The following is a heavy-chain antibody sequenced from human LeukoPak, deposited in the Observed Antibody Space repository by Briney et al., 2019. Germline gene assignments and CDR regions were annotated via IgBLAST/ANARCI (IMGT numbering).Heavy chain of an antibody. V-gene: IGHV4-34*01. Sequence: SETLSLTCAVYGGSFSGYYWSWIRQPPGKGLEWIGEINHSGSTNYNPSLRSRVTISVDTSKNQFSLKLSSVTAADTAVYYCARGGAGGATYYYYYYGMDVWGQGTTVTVSS. J-gene: IGHJ6*02. CDR1: GGSFSGYY. D-gene: IGHD1-26*01. CDR2: INHSGST. CDR3: ARGGAGGATYYYYYYGMDV.